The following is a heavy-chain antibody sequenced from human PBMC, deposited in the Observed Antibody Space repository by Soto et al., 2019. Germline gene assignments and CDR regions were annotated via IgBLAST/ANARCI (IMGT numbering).Heavy chain of an antibody. V-gene: IGHV4-31*03. CDR2: IYYSGST. J-gene: IGHJ4*02. CDR1: GGSISSGGYY. D-gene: IGHD1-20*01. CDR3: ARAPLPQYNWNLYFDY. Sequence: QVQLQESGPGLVKLSQTLSLTCTVSGGSISSGGYYWSWIRQHPGKGLEWIGYIYYSGSTYYNPSLKSRDTISVDTSKTQFSLKLSSVTAADTAVYYCARAPLPQYNWNLYFDYWGQGTLVTVSS.